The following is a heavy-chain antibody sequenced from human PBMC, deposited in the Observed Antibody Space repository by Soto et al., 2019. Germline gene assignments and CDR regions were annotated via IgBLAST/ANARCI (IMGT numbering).Heavy chain of an antibody. D-gene: IGHD2-15*01. Sequence: QVQLVESGGGVVQPGRSLRLSCAASGFTFSSYAMHWVRQAPGKGLEWVAVISYDGSNKYYADSVKGRFTISRDNSKNTLYLQMNSLRAEDTAVYYCARELGYCSGGSCYTYYYYYGMDVWGQGTTVTVSS. CDR3: ARELGYCSGGSCYTYYYYYGMDV. J-gene: IGHJ6*02. CDR2: ISYDGSNK. CDR1: GFTFSSYA. V-gene: IGHV3-30-3*01.